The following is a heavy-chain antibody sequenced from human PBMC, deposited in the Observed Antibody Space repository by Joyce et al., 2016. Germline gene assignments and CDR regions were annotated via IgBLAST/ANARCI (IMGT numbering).Heavy chain of an antibody. Sequence: QVQLVQSGAEVKKPGTSVKVSCKASGYTFTSFDINWVRLATGQGLEWKGWMNPNSGNTGSAQKFQGRVTMTRNTSISTAYMELSSLRSEDTAVYYCARERNFGDLSFDPWGQGTLVTVSS. V-gene: IGHV1-8*01. CDR3: ARERNFGDLSFDP. CDR1: GYTFTSFD. D-gene: IGHD4-17*01. CDR2: MNPNSGNT. J-gene: IGHJ5*02.